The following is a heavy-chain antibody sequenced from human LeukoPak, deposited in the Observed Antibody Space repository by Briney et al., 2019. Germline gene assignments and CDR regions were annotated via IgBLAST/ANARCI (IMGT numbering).Heavy chain of an antibody. CDR3: ARGQDELYDSIIGY. CDR1: GGSLSGYY. D-gene: IGHD3-22*01. CDR2: INHSGST. Sequence: PSETLSLTCAVYGGSLSGYYWSWIRQPPGKGLEWIGEINHSGSTNYNPSLKSRVTISVDTSKNQFSLKLSSVTAADTAVYYCARGQDELYDSIIGYWGQGTLVTVSS. V-gene: IGHV4-34*01. J-gene: IGHJ4*02.